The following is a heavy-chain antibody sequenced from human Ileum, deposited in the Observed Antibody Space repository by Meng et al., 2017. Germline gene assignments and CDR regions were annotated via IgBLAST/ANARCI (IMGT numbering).Heavy chain of an antibody. Sequence: QLVESGGGLGQPGGSLRLSCTASGFTVSGNYMIWVRQAPGKGLEWVSLIYSGGRTHYADSVKGRFTISRDNSKNTLYLQMHSLTAEDTAIYYCARPPASGWDVVWGQGTLVTVSS. CDR2: IYSGGRT. J-gene: IGHJ4*02. CDR3: ARPPASGWDVV. D-gene: IGHD6-19*01. CDR1: GFTVSGNY. V-gene: IGHV3-66*04.